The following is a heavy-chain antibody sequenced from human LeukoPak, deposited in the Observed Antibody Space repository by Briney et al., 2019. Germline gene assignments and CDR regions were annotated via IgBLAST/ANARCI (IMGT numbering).Heavy chain of an antibody. V-gene: IGHV4-59*01. Sequence: PSETLSLTCTVSGGSISSYYWSWIRQPPGKGLEWIGYIYYSGSTNYNPSLKSRVTISVDTSKNQFSLKLSSVTAADTAVYYCARERRFLDVIGFDPWGQGTLVTVFS. D-gene: IGHD3-3*01. CDR1: GGSISSYY. CDR3: ARERRFLDVIGFDP. CDR2: IYYSGST. J-gene: IGHJ5*02.